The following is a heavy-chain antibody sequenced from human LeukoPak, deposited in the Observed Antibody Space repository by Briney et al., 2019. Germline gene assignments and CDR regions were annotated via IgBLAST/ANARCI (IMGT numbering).Heavy chain of an antibody. CDR3: ARGQSSTSCCHFDY. J-gene: IGHJ4*02. CDR1: GFTVSSNY. D-gene: IGHD2-2*01. Sequence: GGSLRLSCAASGFTVSSNYMSWVRQAPGKGLEWVSVIYSGGSTYYTDSVKGRFTISRYNSKNTLYLQMNSLRAEDTAVYYCARGQSSTSCCHFDYWGQGTLVTVSS. V-gene: IGHV3-66*02. CDR2: IYSGGST.